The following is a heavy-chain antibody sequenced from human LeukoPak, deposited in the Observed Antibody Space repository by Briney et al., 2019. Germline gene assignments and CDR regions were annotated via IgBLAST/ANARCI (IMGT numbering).Heavy chain of an antibody. J-gene: IGHJ3*02. Sequence: GASVKVSCKASGYTFTGYYMHWVRQAPGQGLEWMGWINPNSGGTNYAQKFQGRVTMTRDTSISTAYMELSRLRSDDTAVYYCARASYPLQGSPDDAFDIWGQGTMVTVSS. CDR3: ARASYPLQGSPDDAFDI. CDR1: GYTFTGYY. V-gene: IGHV1-2*02. D-gene: IGHD1-26*01. CDR2: INPNSGGT.